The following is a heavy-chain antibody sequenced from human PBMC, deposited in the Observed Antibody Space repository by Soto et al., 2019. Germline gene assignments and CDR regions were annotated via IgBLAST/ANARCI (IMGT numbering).Heavy chain of an antibody. CDR3: AGRCDGTNCLAHFDY. D-gene: IGHD2-2*01. CDR1: GGTFNNYV. Sequence: SVKVSFKASGGTFNNYVINWVRQAPGQGLEWMAGIIPIFGTPNYAQKFQGRVTITADKSTSTAYMELNSLRSEDTAVYYCAGRCDGTNCLAHFDYWGQGTLVTVSS. J-gene: IGHJ4*02. V-gene: IGHV1-69*06. CDR2: IIPIFGTP.